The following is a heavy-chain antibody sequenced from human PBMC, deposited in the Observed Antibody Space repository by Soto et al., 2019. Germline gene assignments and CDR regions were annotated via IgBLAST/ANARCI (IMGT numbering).Heavy chain of an antibody. CDR3: AKDPEMATMGEWFDP. CDR2: ISGSGGST. D-gene: IGHD3-16*01. CDR1: GFTFSSYA. J-gene: IGHJ5*02. Sequence: GGSLRLSCAVSGFTFSSYAMSWVRQAPGKGLEWVSAISGSGGSTYYADSVKGRFTISRDNSKNTLYLQMNSLRAEDTAVYYCAKDPEMATMGEWFDPWGQGTLVTVSS. V-gene: IGHV3-23*01.